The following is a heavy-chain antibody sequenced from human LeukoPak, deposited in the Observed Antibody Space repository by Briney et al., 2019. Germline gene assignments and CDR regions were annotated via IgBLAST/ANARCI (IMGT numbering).Heavy chain of an antibody. V-gene: IGHV3-43*01. CDR1: GFTFDDYT. CDR2: ISWDGGST. D-gene: IGHD3-22*01. J-gene: IGHJ6*04. CDR3: AELGITMMGGV. Sequence: GGSLRLSCAASGFTFDDYTMHWVRQAPGKGLEWVSLISWDGGSTYYADSVKGRFTISRDNSKNSLYLQMNSLRAEDTAVYYCAELGITMMGGVGGKGPTVPIPS.